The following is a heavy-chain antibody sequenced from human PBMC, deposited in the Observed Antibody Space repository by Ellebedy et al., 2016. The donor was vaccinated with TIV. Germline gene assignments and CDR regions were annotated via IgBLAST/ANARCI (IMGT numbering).Heavy chain of an antibody. CDR2: NSPYNSNT. CDR1: GYTFISYT. Sequence: AASVKVSCKASGYTFISYTISWVRQARGQGLEWMGWNSPYNSNTNYAQKLQGRVTMTTDTSTNTAYMEMRSMRSDDTAVYYCATTKVTVTYYYFDYWGQGTLVTVSS. V-gene: IGHV1-18*04. D-gene: IGHD3-22*01. J-gene: IGHJ4*02. CDR3: ATTKVTVTYYYFDY.